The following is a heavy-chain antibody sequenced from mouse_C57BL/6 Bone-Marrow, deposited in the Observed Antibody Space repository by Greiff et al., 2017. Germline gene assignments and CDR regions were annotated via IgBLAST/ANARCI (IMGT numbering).Heavy chain of an antibody. V-gene: IGHV1-81*01. D-gene: IGHD1-1*01. CDR1: GYTFTSYC. J-gene: IGHJ2*01. CDR3: GREHGSSYDY. Sequence: QVKLQQPGAELVRPGASVKLSCKASGYTFTSYCISWVKQRPGQGLEWIGEIYPTSGNTNYNEKFKGKATLTADKSSSTAYMQLSSLTSEDSAVYFCGREHGSSYDYWGQGTTLTVSS. CDR2: IYPTSGNT.